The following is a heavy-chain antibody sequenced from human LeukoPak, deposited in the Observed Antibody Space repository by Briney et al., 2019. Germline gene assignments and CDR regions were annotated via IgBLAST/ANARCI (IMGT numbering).Heavy chain of an antibody. CDR1: GFTFSSYS. J-gene: IGHJ4*02. CDR3: ASNPNRSSPYFGDH. Sequence: GGSLRLSCAASGFTFSSYSMNWVRQAPGKGLEWVSYISSSSSTIYYADSVKGRFTISRDNAKNSLYLQMNSLRAEDTAVYYCASNPNRSSPYFGDHWGQGTLVTVSS. V-gene: IGHV3-48*01. D-gene: IGHD6-6*01. CDR2: ISSSSSTI.